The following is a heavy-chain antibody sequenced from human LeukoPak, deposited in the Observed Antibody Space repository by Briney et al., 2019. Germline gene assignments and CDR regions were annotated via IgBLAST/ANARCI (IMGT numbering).Heavy chain of an antibody. V-gene: IGHV3-23*01. J-gene: IGHJ4*02. CDR1: GFNFANHA. D-gene: IGHD2-21*02. CDR3: VREDTPATANY. CDR2: ISGGGDIT. Sequence: GGSLRLTCAAYGFNFANHAMSWVRQTAGKGLEWVSAISGGGDITYYADSAKGRFTISRDNSKDTLFLQMHSLRPGDTAVYYCVREDTPATANYWGQGTLVTISS.